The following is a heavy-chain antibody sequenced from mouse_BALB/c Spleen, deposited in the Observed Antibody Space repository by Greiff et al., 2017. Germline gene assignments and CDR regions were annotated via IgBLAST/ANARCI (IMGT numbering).Heavy chain of an antibody. CDR1: GFTFSDYY. J-gene: IGHJ1*01. CDR2: ISDGGSYT. CDR3: ARGNYGGYLDV. V-gene: IGHV5-4*02. D-gene: IGHD1-1*01. Sequence: DVQLVESGGGLVKPGGSLKLSCAASGFTFSDYYMSWVRQTPEKRLEWVATISDGGSYTYYPASVKGRFTISRDNAKNNLYLQMSSLKSEDTAMYYCARGNYGGYLDVWGAGTTVTVSS.